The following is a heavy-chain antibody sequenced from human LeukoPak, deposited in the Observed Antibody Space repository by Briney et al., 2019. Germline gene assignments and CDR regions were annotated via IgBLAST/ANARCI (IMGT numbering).Heavy chain of an antibody. V-gene: IGHV3-30-3*01. CDR3: AREYCSSTSCYQQYYYGMGV. CDR1: GFTFSSYA. D-gene: IGHD2-2*01. CDR2: ISYDGSNK. J-gene: IGHJ6*02. Sequence: GGSLRLSCAASGFTFSSYAMHWVRQAPGKGLEWVAVISYDGSNKYYADSVKGRFTISRDNSKNTLYLQMNSLRAEDTAVYYCAREYCSSTSCYQQYYYGMGVWGQGTTVTVSS.